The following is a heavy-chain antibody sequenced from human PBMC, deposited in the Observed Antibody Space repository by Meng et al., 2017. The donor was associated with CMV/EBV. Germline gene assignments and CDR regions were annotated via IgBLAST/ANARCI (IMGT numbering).Heavy chain of an antibody. Sequence: GSLRLSCTVSGGSISSSSYYWGWIRQPPGKGLEWIGSIYYSGSTYYNPSLKSRVTISVDTSKNQFSLKLSSVTAADTAVYYCARTYYYGSGSWDWGQGTLVTVSS. CDR1: GGSISSSSYY. CDR3: ARTYYYGSGSWD. CDR2: IYYSGST. V-gene: IGHV4-39*07. D-gene: IGHD3-10*01. J-gene: IGHJ4*02.